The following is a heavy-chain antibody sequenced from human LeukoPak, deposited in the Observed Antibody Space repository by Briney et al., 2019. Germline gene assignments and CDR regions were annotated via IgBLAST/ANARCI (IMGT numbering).Heavy chain of an antibody. CDR3: ARDIVVVVAATLDAFGI. CDR2: ISSSSSYI. V-gene: IGHV3-21*01. Sequence: PGGSLRLSCAASGFTFSSYSMNWVRQAPGKGLEWVSSISSSSSYIYYADSVKGRFTISRDNAQNSLYLQMNSLRAEDTAVYYCARDIVVVVAATLDAFGIWGQGTMVTVSS. CDR1: GFTFSSYS. D-gene: IGHD2-15*01. J-gene: IGHJ3*02.